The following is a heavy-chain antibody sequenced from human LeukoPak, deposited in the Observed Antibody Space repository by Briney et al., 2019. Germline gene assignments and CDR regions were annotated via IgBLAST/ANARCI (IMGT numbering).Heavy chain of an antibody. CDR2: ISGSGGST. V-gene: IGHV3-23*01. CDR3: AKESWQWLLLGWFDP. J-gene: IGHJ5*02. CDR1: GFTFSSYA. D-gene: IGHD6-19*01. Sequence: GGSLRLSCAASGFTFSSYAMRWVRQAPGKELEWVSAISGSGGSTYYADSVKGRFTISRDNSKNTLYLQMNSLRAEDTAVYYCAKESWQWLLLGWFDPWGQGTLVTVSS.